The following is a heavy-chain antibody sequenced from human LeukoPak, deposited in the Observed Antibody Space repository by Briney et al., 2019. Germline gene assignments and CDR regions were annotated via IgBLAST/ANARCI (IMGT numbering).Heavy chain of an antibody. D-gene: IGHD3-22*01. J-gene: IGHJ5*02. V-gene: IGHV4-31*03. Sequence: PSETLSLTCTVSGGSISGGGYYWSWIRQHPGKGLEWIGYIYYSGSTYYNPSLKSRVTISVDTSKNQFSLKLSSVTAADTAVYYCARVPYYYDSSGYPWWWFDPWGQGTLVTVSS. CDR3: ARVPYYYDSSGYPWWWFDP. CDR2: IYYSGST. CDR1: GGSISGGGYY.